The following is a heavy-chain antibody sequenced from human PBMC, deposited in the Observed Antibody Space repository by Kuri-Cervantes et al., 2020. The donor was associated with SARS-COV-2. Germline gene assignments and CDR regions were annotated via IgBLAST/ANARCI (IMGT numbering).Heavy chain of an antibody. CDR3: ARDLSWVYYDSSGYYYPDYYYGMDV. CDR1: GGSISSGGYS. D-gene: IGHD3-22*01. V-gene: IGHV4-31*01. CDR2: IYYSGST. Sequence: TLSLTCTVSGGSISSGGYSWSWIRQHPGKGLEWIGYIYYSGSTYYNPSLKSLVTISVDTSKNQFSLKLSSVTAADTAVYYCARDLSWVYYDSSGYYYPDYYYGMDVWGQGTMVTVSS. J-gene: IGHJ6*02.